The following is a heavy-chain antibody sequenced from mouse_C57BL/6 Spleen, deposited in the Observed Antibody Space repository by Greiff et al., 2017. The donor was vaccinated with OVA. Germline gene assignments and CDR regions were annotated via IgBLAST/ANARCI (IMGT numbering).Heavy chain of an antibody. J-gene: IGHJ2*01. CDR1: GFTFSSYA. V-gene: IGHV5-4*01. Sequence: EVKLVESGGGLVKPGGSLKLSCAASGFTFSSYAMSWVRQTPEKRLEWVATISDGGSYTYYPDNVKGRFTISRDNAKNNLYLQMSHLKSEDTAMYYCARDGGLSRFDYWGQGTTLTVSS. CDR2: ISDGGSYT. D-gene: IGHD1-1*02. CDR3: ARDGGLSRFDY.